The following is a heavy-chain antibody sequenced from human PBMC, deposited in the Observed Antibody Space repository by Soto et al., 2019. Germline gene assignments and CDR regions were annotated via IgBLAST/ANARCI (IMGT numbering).Heavy chain of an antibody. J-gene: IGHJ4*02. CDR3: ARGEVAARPPLAYFDY. CDR1: GFTFSDYY. Sequence: GGSLRLSCAASGFTFSDYYMSWIRQAPGKGLEWVSYISSSGSTIYYADSVKGRFTISRDNAKNSLYLQMNSLRAEDTAVYYCARGEVAARPPLAYFDYWGQGTLVTVSS. D-gene: IGHD6-6*01. CDR2: ISSSGSTI. V-gene: IGHV3-11*01.